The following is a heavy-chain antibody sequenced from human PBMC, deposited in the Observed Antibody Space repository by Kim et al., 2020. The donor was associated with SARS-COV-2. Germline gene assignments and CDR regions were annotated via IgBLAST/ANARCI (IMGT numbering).Heavy chain of an antibody. V-gene: IGHV4-34*01. CDR2: INHSGST. J-gene: IGHJ6*02. Sequence: SETLSLTCAVYGGSFSGYYWSWIRQPPGKGLEWIGEINHSGSTNYNPSLKSRVTISVDTSKNQFSLKLSSVTAADTAVYYCARGHRRVRFLEWPEYYYYGMDVWGQGTTVTVSS. CDR3: ARGHRRVRFLEWPEYYYYGMDV. CDR1: GGSFSGYY. D-gene: IGHD3-3*01.